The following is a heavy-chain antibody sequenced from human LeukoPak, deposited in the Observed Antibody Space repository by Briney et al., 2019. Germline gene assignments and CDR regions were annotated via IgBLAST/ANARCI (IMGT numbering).Heavy chain of an antibody. CDR2: ISGSGGST. J-gene: IGHJ6*02. CDR1: GFTFSSYA. CDR3: AKDPKWFGELLYLERQALAYYYGVDV. Sequence: GGSLRLSCAASGFTFSSYAMSWVRQAPGKGLEWVSAISGSGGSTYYADSVKGRFTTSRDNSKNTLYLQMNSLRAEDTAVYYCAKDPKWFGELLYLERQALAYYYGVDVWGQGTTVTVSS. V-gene: IGHV3-23*01. D-gene: IGHD3-10*01.